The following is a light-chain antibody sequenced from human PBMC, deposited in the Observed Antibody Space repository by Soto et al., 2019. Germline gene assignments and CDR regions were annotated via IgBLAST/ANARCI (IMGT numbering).Light chain of an antibody. CDR2: GAS. J-gene: IGKJ5*01. Sequence: EIVWTQSPGTLSLSPGERATLSCRASQSVSISYLAWYQQKPGQAPRLLIYGASSRATGIPDRFSGSGSGTDFTLTISRLEPEDFAVYYCQQYGSSPVTFGQRTRLEIK. CDR1: QSVSISY. CDR3: QQYGSSPVT. V-gene: IGKV3-20*01.